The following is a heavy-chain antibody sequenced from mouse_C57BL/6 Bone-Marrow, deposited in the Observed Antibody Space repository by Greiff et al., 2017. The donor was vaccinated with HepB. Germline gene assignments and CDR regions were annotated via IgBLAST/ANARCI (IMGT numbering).Heavy chain of an antibody. V-gene: IGHV1-61*01. CDR3: ASDHYDSYPAWFAY. J-gene: IGHJ3*01. Sequence: QVQLQQPGAELVRPGSSVKLSCKASGYTFTSYWMDWVKQRPGQGLEWIGNIYPSDSETHYNQKFKDKATLTVDKSSRHAYMQLSSLTSEDSAVDYCASDHYDSYPAWFAYWGQGTLVTVSA. CDR2: IYPSDSET. CDR1: GYTFTSYW. D-gene: IGHD2-3*01.